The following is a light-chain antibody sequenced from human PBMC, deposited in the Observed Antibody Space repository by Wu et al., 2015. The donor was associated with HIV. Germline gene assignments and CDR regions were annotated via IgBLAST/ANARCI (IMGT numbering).Light chain of an antibody. Sequence: DIQMTQSPSSLSASVGDRVTITCRASQSTSNYLNWYQQKPGKAPKLLIYAASSLQSGVPSRFSGSGSGTDFTLTISSLQPEDFATYYCQQSYSTPGTLGQGTKLEIK. CDR2: AAS. CDR1: QSTSNY. J-gene: IGKJ2*02. V-gene: IGKV1-39*01. CDR3: QQSYSTPGT.